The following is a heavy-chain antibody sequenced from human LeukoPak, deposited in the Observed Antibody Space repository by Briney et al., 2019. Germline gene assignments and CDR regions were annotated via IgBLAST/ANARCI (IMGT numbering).Heavy chain of an antibody. CDR1: GDSIRSSSYY. D-gene: IGHD6-19*01. Sequence: PSETLSLTCTVSGDSIRSSSYYWGWIRQPPGKGLEWIGSIYYSGSTYYNPSLKSRASISVDTTKNQFSLKVSSVTAADTAVYYCARRRGAAVAGTIYYYGMDVWGQGTTVTVSS. CDR2: IYYSGST. J-gene: IGHJ6*02. CDR3: ARRRGAAVAGTIYYYGMDV. V-gene: IGHV4-39*01.